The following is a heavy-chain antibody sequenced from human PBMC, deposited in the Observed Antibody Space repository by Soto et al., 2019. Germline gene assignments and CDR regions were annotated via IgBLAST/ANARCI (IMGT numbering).Heavy chain of an antibody. CDR3: ARHYSGSYYSHWFDP. CDR2: IFYGGNT. CDR1: GDSVSSGSYY. V-gene: IGHV4-61*01. D-gene: IGHD1-26*01. J-gene: IGHJ5*02. Sequence: SETLSLTCSVSGDSVSSGSYYWSWVRQPPGKGLEWIGYIFYGGNTNYNPSLQSRVTISVDTSKNQFSLKLRSVTAADTAMYYCARHYSGSYYSHWFDPWGQGTLVTVSS.